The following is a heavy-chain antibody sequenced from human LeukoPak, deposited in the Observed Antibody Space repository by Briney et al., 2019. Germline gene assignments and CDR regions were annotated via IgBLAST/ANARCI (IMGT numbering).Heavy chain of an antibody. Sequence: GGSLRFSCAASGFTDSSYDMHWVRQAPGKGLEWVTVISYDGSNKYYADSVKGRFTISRDNSKSTLYLQMNSLRAEDTAVYYCAKVSGLKITFGGIIDWGQGTLVTVSS. CDR3: AKVSGLKITFGGIID. J-gene: IGHJ4*02. D-gene: IGHD3-16*02. CDR1: GFTDSSYD. V-gene: IGHV3-30*18. CDR2: ISYDGSNK.